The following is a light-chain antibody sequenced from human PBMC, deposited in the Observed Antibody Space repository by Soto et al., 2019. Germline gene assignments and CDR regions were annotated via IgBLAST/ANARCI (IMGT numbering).Light chain of an antibody. CDR1: SSDVGSYNY. J-gene: IGLJ1*01. CDR3: SSYAGNSRYV. V-gene: IGLV2-8*01. Sequence: HSALTQPPSASGAPGQSFTISCTVTSSDVGSYNYISWYQQRPGKAPKLIIYEVSKRPSGVPDRLSGFKYGNTASLTVSGLQAEDEADYYCSSYAGNSRYVFGTGTKVTVL. CDR2: EVS.